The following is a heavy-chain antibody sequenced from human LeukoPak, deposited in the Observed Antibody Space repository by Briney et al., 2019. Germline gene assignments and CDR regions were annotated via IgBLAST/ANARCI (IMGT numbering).Heavy chain of an antibody. D-gene: IGHD1-26*01. CDR1: GYTFTSYW. J-gene: IGHJ4*02. V-gene: IGHV1-2*07. CDR2: VITNNGDT. CDR3: ARGGPNLGFDY. Sequence: GASVKVSCKASGYTFTSYWMHWVRQAPGQGLEWMGWVITNNGDTKYAHKYQGRVTMTRDTSINTVYIELSVVTSDDTAMYYCARGGPNLGFDYWGQGILVTVSS.